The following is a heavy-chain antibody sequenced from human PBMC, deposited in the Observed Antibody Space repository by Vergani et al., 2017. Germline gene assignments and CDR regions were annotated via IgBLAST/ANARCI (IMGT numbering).Heavy chain of an antibody. CDR1: GESFSGHY. V-gene: IGHV3-11*04. CDR3: ARDRAAAGPDY. J-gene: IGHJ4*02. CDR2: ISSSRSTI. D-gene: IGHD6-13*01. Sequence: QVHLQQWGTGLLKPSETLSLTCEVQGESFSGHYWSWIRQPPGKGLEWVSYISSSRSTIYYVDSVKGRFTISRDNAKNSLYLQMNSLRAEDTAVYYCARDRAAAGPDYWGQGTLVTVSS.